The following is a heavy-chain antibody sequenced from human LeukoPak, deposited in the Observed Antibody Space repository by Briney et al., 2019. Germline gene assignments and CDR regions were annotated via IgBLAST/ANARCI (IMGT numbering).Heavy chain of an antibody. CDR3: VTGGDFYYAH. Sequence: GGSLRLSCVASGFTFTAYAMHWVRQAPGEGLEWVAVAPHEGGDNYYADSVKGRFTISRDNGKNSLYLQMNSLRTEDTAVYFCVTGGDFYYAHWGQGTLVTVSS. CDR2: APHEGGDN. V-gene: IGHV3-30*01. D-gene: IGHD2-21*01. CDR1: GFTFTAYA. J-gene: IGHJ4*02.